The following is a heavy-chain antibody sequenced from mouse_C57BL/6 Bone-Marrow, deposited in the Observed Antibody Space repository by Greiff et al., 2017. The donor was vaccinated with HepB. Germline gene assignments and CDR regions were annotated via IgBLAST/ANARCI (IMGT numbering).Heavy chain of an antibody. V-gene: IGHV14-1*01. CDR3: TVYDYGYYFDY. CDR1: GFNIKDYY. J-gene: IGHJ2*01. CDR2: IDPEDGDT. Sequence: EVQLQQSGAELVRPGASVKLSCTASGFNIKDYYMHWVKQRPEQGLEWIGRIDPEDGDTEYAPKFQGKATMTADTSSNTAYLQLSSLTSEDTAVYYCTVYDYGYYFDYWGQGTTLTVSS. D-gene: IGHD2-4*01.